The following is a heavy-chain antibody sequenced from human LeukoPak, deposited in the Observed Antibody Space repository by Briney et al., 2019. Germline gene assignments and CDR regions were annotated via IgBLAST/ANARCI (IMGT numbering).Heavy chain of an antibody. D-gene: IGHD3-16*01. Sequence: PSETLSLTCAVYGVTFSGHYWSWIRQPPGKGLEWIGEINHSGSTDYNPSLKSRVTISVDTSKNQFSLKLSSVTAADTAVYYCARVKDPGGYYYYYYMDVWGKGTTVTVSS. V-gene: IGHV4-34*01. CDR3: ARVKDPGGYYYYYYMDV. CDR2: INHSGST. J-gene: IGHJ6*03. CDR1: GVTFSGHY.